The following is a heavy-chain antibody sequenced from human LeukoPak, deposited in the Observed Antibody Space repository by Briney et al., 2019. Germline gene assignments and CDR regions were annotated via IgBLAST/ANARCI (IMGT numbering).Heavy chain of an antibody. Sequence: GEPLKISCKGSGYSFTSYWIGWVRQMPGKGLEWMGIIYPGDSDTRYSPSFQGQVTISADKSISTAYPQWSSLKASDTAMYYCARHRKHYDILTGSPYGMDVWGKGTTVTVSS. CDR3: ARHRKHYDILTGSPYGMDV. D-gene: IGHD3-9*01. V-gene: IGHV5-51*01. J-gene: IGHJ6*04. CDR2: IYPGDSDT. CDR1: GYSFTSYW.